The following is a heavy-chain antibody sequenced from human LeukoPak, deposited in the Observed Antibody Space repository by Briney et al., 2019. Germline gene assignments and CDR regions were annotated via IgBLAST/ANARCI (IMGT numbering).Heavy chain of an antibody. CDR3: ARESRGGSTFFDN. V-gene: IGHV4-4*07. CDR2: IYTSGST. D-gene: IGHD2/OR15-2a*01. CDR1: GGSISNYF. Sequence: SETLSLTCTVSGGSISNYFWAWIRQPAGKGLEWLGRIYTSGSTNYNSSLKSRVTMSIDTSKNEFSLRLNSVTAADTAVYYCARESRGGSTFFDNWGQGTLVTVSS. J-gene: IGHJ4*02.